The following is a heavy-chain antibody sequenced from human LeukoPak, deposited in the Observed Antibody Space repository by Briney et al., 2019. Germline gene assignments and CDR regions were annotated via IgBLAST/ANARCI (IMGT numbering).Heavy chain of an antibody. CDR2: IKSKTDGGTT. J-gene: IGHJ4*02. CDR3: TTYDILTGYSVTAYYFDY. CDR1: GFTFSNAW. Sequence: PGGSLRLSCAASGFTFSNAWMSWVRQAPGKGLEWVGRIKSKTDGGTTDYAAPVKGRFTISRDDSKNTLYLQMNSLKTEDTAVYYCTTYDILTGYSVTAYYFDYWGQGTLVTVSS. D-gene: IGHD3-9*01. V-gene: IGHV3-15*01.